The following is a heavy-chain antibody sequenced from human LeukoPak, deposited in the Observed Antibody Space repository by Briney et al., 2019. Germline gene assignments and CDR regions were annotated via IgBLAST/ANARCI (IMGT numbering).Heavy chain of an antibody. J-gene: IGHJ6*03. D-gene: IGHD6-13*01. Sequence: GGSLRLSCAASGFTVSSNYMSWVRQAPGKGLEWVSVIYSGGSTYYADSVKGRFTISRDNSKNTLYLQMNSLRAEDTAVYYCARDRTWSSSWYGSGYYYMDVWGKGTTVTISS. V-gene: IGHV3-66*01. CDR2: IYSGGST. CDR3: ARDRTWSSSWYGSGYYYMDV. CDR1: GFTVSSNY.